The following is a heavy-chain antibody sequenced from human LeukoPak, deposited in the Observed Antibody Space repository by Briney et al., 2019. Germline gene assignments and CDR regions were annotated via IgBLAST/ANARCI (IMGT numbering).Heavy chain of an antibody. V-gene: IGHV4-31*03. CDR2: IYYSGST. J-gene: IGHJ6*02. D-gene: IGHD2-15*01. CDR1: GGSISSGGYY. Sequence: SQTLSLTCTVSGGSISSGGYYWSWIRQHPGKGLEWIGHIYYSGSTYYNPSLKSRVTISVDTSKNQFSLKLSSVTAADTAVYYCARDVVAATLYHYYGMDVWGQGTMVTVSS. CDR3: ARDVVAATLYHYYGMDV.